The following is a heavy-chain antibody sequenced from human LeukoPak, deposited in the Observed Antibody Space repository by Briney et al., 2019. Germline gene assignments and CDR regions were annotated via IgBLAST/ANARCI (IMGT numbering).Heavy chain of an antibody. D-gene: IGHD2/OR15-2a*01. CDR1: GYSISSGYY. CDR3: VRGRSISDR. Sequence: PSETLSLTCTVSGYSISSGYYWGWIRQPPGGGLEWIGSIFYTGSTNYNPSLKSRVTLSVGTSKNHFSLNLSSVTAADTAVYYCVRGRSISDRWGQGIPVTVSS. V-gene: IGHV4-38-2*02. CDR2: IFYTGST. J-gene: IGHJ5*02.